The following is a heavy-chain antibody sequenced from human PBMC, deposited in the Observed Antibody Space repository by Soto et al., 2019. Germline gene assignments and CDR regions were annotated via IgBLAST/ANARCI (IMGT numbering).Heavy chain of an antibody. CDR3: ATVWHRPFDWLLYAFDI. V-gene: IGHV1-24*01. J-gene: IGHJ3*02. D-gene: IGHD3-9*01. CDR2: FDPEDGET. CDR1: GYTLTELS. Sequence: ASVKVSCKVSGYTLTELSMHWVRQAPGKGLEWMGGFDPEDGETIYAQKFQGRVTMTEDTSTDTAYMELSSLRSEDTAVYYCATVWHRPFDWLLYAFDIWGQGTMVTVSS.